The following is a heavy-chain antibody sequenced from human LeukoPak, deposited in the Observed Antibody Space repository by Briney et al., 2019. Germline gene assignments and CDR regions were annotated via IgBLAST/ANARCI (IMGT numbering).Heavy chain of an antibody. V-gene: IGHV4-39*01. Sequence: SETLSLTCTVSGGSISSSSDYWGWIRQSPGKGLEWIGSIDYSGTTYYNSSLKSRVTTSVDTSKNQLSLKLNSVTAADTAVYYCARQVRSYCSSGNCHKPNEGGADPWGQGTLVTVSS. CDR1: GGSISSSSDY. D-gene: IGHD2-15*01. J-gene: IGHJ5*02. CDR2: IDYSGTT. CDR3: ARQVRSYCSSGNCHKPNEGGADP.